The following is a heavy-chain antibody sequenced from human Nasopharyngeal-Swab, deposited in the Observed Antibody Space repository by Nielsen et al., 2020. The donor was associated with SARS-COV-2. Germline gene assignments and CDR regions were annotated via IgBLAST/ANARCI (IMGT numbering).Heavy chain of an antibody. V-gene: IGHV3-13*04. D-gene: IGHD2-2*03. Sequence: GESLQISCAASGSTFSSYDMHWVRQATGKGLEWVSAIGTAGDTYYPGSVKGRFTISRENAKNSLYLQMNSLRAGDTAVYYCARAVGYCSSTSCYYYYGMDVWGQGTTVTVSS. CDR3: ARAVGYCSSTSCYYYYGMDV. CDR1: GSTFSSYD. J-gene: IGHJ6*02. CDR2: IGTAGDT.